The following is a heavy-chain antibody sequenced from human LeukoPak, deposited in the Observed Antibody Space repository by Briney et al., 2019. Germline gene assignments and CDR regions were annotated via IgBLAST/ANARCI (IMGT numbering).Heavy chain of an antibody. CDR2: IYYSGST. V-gene: IGHV4-59*01. D-gene: IGHD6-6*01. CDR3: ARDRQARNYYYYGMDV. J-gene: IGHJ6*02. Sequence: SETLSLTCTVSGGSISSYYWSWIRQPPGKGLEWIGYIYYSGSTNYNPSLKSRVTISVDTSKNQFSLKLSSVTAADTAVYYCARDRQARNYYYYGMDVWRQGTTVTVSS. CDR1: GGSISSYY.